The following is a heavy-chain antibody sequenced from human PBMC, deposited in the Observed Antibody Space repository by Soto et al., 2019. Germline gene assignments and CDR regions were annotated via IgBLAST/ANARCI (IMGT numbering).Heavy chain of an antibody. V-gene: IGHV6-1*01. J-gene: IGHJ6*02. CDR1: GDSVSSNSAA. D-gene: IGHD6-13*01. CDR2: TYYRSKWYN. Sequence: SQTLSLTCAISGDSVSSNSAAWNWIRQSPSRGLEWLGRTYYRSKWYNDYAVSVKSRITINPDTSKNQFSLQLNSVTPEDTAVYYCVRDLEIAAAGTGYYGMDVWGQGTTVTVS. CDR3: VRDLEIAAAGTGYYGMDV.